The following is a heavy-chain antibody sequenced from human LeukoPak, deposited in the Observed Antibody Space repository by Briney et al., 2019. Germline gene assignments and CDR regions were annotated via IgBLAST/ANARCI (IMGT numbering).Heavy chain of an antibody. D-gene: IGHD3-10*01. V-gene: IGHV4-59*11. CDR1: GGPISTHY. CDR2: NDYSGST. Sequence: SSETRSLTCIVSGGPISTHYWSWSRQPPGKGLEWIGYNDYSGSTNYNPSLKSRVTISVDTSKNQFSLKLNSVTAADTAVYYCARGATFRGTYYMDVWGKGTTVTVSS. J-gene: IGHJ6*03. CDR3: ARGATFRGTYYMDV.